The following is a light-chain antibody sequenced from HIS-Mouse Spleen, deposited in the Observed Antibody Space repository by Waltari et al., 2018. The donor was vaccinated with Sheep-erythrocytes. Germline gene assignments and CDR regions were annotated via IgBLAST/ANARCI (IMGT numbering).Light chain of an antibody. CDR3: CSYAGSSTPWV. V-gene: IGLV2-23*01. J-gene: IGLJ3*02. Sequence: QSALTQPASVSVSPGQSITISCTGTSSRVGSYNLFSWYQQHPGKAPKLMIYEGSKRPSGVSNRFSGSKSGNTASLTISGLQAEDEADYYCCSYAGSSTPWVFGGGTKLTVL. CDR1: SSRVGSYNL. CDR2: EGS.